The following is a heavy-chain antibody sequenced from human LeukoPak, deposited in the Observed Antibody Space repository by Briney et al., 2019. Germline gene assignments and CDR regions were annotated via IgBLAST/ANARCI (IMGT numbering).Heavy chain of an antibody. Sequence: SETLSLTCAVYGGSFSGYYWSWIRQPPGKGLEWIGEINHSGSTNYNPSLKSRVTVSVDASKNQFSLKLSSVTAADTAVYYCARGFPRYYGSGSSVYFDCWGQGTLVTVSS. CDR1: GGSFSGYY. CDR3: ARGFPRYYGSGSSVYFDC. D-gene: IGHD3-10*01. CDR2: INHSGST. J-gene: IGHJ4*02. V-gene: IGHV4-34*01.